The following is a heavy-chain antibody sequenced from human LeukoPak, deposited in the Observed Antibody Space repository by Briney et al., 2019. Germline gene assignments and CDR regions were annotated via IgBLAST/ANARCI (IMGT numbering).Heavy chain of an antibody. CDR2: IYYSGTT. CDR3: ARGVYIAAAQYAY. Sequence: PSETLSLTCTVSGGSISSYYWSWIRQPPGKGLEWIGYIYYSGTTNYNPSLKSRVTISVDTSKNQFSLKLSSVTAAYTAVYYCARGVYIAAAQYAYWGQGTLVTVSS. V-gene: IGHV4-59*01. CDR1: GGSISSYY. D-gene: IGHD6-13*01. J-gene: IGHJ4*02.